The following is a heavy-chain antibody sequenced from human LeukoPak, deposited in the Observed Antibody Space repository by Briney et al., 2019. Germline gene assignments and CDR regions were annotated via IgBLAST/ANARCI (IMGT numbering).Heavy chain of an antibody. CDR3: ARDVDSSGWLDY. Sequence: ASVKVSRKASGYTFTSYGISWVRQAPGQGLEWMGWISAYNGNTDYAQNLQDRVTMTTDTSTSTAYMELRSLRSEDTAVYYCARDVDSSGWLDYWGQGTLVTVSS. J-gene: IGHJ4*02. CDR2: ISAYNGNT. V-gene: IGHV1-18*01. CDR1: GYTFTSYG. D-gene: IGHD6-19*01.